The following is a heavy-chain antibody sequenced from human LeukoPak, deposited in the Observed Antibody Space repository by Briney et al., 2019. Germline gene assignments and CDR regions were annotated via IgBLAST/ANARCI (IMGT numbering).Heavy chain of an antibody. CDR3: ARVRIAAAYDAFDI. CDR1: GGSISSASYY. V-gene: IGHV4-61*02. D-gene: IGHD6-13*01. CDR2: IYTSGSN. J-gene: IGHJ3*02. Sequence: SETPSLTCTVSGGSISSASYYWSWIRHPAGKGLEWLGRIYTSGSNNYNPSLKSRVTISVDTSKNQFSLKLSSVTAADTAVYYCARVRIAAAYDAFDIWGQGTMVTVSS.